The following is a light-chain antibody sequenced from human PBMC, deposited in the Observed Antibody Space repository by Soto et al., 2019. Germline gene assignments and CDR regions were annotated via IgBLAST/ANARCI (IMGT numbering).Light chain of an antibody. CDR1: QSVRRNY. J-gene: IGKJ2*01. V-gene: IGKV3-20*01. CDR2: AAS. CDR3: LQYGTSPYT. Sequence: EIVLTQSPGTLSLSPGERATLSCRASQSVRRNYLAWYQQKPGQAPRLLIHAASRRATGIPDRFSGRGSGTDLSLTISRLEPEDFAVYYCLQYGTSPYTFGQGTKLEI.